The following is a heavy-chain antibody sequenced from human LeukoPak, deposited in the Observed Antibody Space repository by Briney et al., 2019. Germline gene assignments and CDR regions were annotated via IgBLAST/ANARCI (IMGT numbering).Heavy chain of an antibody. V-gene: IGHV3-21*01. CDR2: ISSSSSYI. Sequence: PGGSLRLSCAASGFTFSSYSMNWVRQAPGKGLEWVSSISSSSSYIYYADSVKGRFTISRDNAKNSLYLQMNSLRAEDTAVYYCARAEDIVVVPAPRDVWLDYWGQGTLVTVSS. D-gene: IGHD2-2*01. CDR1: GFTFSSYS. J-gene: IGHJ4*02. CDR3: ARAEDIVVVPAPRDVWLDY.